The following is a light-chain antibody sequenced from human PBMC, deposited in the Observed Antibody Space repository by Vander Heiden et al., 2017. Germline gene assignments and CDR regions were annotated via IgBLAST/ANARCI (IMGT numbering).Light chain of an antibody. CDR1: QSVSSSY. Sequence: EIVLTQSPGTLSLSPGERATLSCRASQSVSSSYLAWYQQKPGQAPRLLIYGASSRATGIPDRFSGSGSGTDVTLTISRLEPEDFAVYYCQQYGSLPGTFGQGTKLEIK. CDR3: QQYGSLPGT. J-gene: IGKJ2*02. CDR2: GAS. V-gene: IGKV3-20*01.